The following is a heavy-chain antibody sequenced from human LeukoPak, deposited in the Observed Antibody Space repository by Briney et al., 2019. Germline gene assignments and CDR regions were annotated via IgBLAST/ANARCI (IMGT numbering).Heavy chain of an antibody. CDR2: INHSGST. V-gene: IGHV4-34*01. CDR3: ARGPIGYCSSTSCYRPRSHYYYYGMDV. CDR1: GGSFSGYY. J-gene: IGHJ6*02. D-gene: IGHD2-2*02. Sequence: PSETLSLTCAVYGGSFSGYYWSWIRQPPGKGLEWIGEINHSGSTNYNPSLKSRVTISVDTSKNQFSLKLSSVTAADTAVYYCARGPIGYCSSTSCYRPRSHYYYYGMDVWGQGTTVTVSS.